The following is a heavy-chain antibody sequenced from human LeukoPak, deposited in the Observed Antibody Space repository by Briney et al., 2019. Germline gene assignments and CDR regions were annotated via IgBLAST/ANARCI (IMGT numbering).Heavy chain of an antibody. J-gene: IGHJ4*02. V-gene: IGHV3-20*04. CDR2: IDWNGDET. Sequence: GGSLRLSCAVSGFTIDDYGMSWVRQAPGKGLQWVSGIDWNGDETGYADSVKGRFTISRDDAKNSLFLQMNSLRAEDTAVYYCARYTSNVVGKRHYFDYWGQGTLVTVSS. CDR1: GFTIDDYG. D-gene: IGHD1-26*01. CDR3: ARYTSNVVGKRHYFDY.